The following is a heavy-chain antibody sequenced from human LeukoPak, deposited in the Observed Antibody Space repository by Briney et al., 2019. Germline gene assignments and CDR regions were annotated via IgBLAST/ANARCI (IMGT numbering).Heavy chain of an antibody. D-gene: IGHD2-21*02. CDR3: AKWGPYCVGDYCPALDS. CDR2: INQDGSKK. V-gene: IGHV3-7*01. J-gene: IGHJ4*02. Sequence: GGSLRLSCVASRFTFSNYWMRWVRQAPGKGLEGVANINQDGSKKRYADSVKGRFTISRDNAKGSLYLQLNSLRAQDTAVYYCAKWGPYCVGDYCPALDSWGPGTLVTVSS. CDR1: RFTFSNYW.